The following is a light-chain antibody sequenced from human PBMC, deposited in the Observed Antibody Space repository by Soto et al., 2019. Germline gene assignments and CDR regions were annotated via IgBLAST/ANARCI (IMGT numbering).Light chain of an antibody. CDR2: EVT. J-gene: IGLJ1*01. V-gene: IGLV2-14*02. Sequence: QSVLTQPASVSGSPGQSITISCTGTSSDVGSYNLVSWYQQHPGKAPKLIIYEVTHRPSGVSNRFSGSKSGNTASLTISGPQAEDEADYYCSSYTASNILEVFGTGTKVTVL. CDR3: SSYTASNILEV. CDR1: SSDVGSYNL.